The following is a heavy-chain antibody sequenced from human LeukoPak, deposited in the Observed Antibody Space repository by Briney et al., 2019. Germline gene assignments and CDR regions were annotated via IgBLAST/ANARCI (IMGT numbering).Heavy chain of an antibody. CDR3: TQQIVATNDY. Sequence: RGSLRLSCAASGFTFSGSAMHWVRQASGKGLEWVGRIRSKANSYATAYAASVKGRFTISRDDSKNTAYLQMNSLKTEDTAVYYCTQQIVATNDYWGQGTLVTVSS. CDR2: IRSKANSYAT. CDR1: GFTFSGSA. V-gene: IGHV3-73*01. D-gene: IGHD5-12*01. J-gene: IGHJ4*02.